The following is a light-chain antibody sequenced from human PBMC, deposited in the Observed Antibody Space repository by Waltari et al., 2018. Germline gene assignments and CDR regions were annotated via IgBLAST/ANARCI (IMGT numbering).Light chain of an antibody. J-gene: IGLJ3*02. CDR2: EVS. Sequence: QSALTQPRSVSGSPGQSVTLSCTGTSSDVGGYDYVSWYKQRPGKAPKVMVYEVSMRPSGVPDRLSGSKSGNTASLTISGLQAEDEAEYYCCSYAGSHSWVFGGGTRLTVL. V-gene: IGLV2-11*01. CDR3: CSYAGSHSWV. CDR1: SSDVGGYDY.